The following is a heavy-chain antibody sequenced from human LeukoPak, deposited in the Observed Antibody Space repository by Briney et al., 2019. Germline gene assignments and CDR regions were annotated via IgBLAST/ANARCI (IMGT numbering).Heavy chain of an antibody. CDR2: IYPGDSDT. CDR1: GYSFTSYW. V-gene: IGHV5-51*01. Sequence: PGESLKISCKGSGYSFTSYWIGWLRQMPGQGLEWMGIIYPGDSDTRYSPSFQGQVTISADKSISTAYLQWSSLKASDTAMYYCARPPSRDGYNLGYWGQGTLVTVSS. CDR3: ARPPSRDGYNLGY. D-gene: IGHD5-24*01. J-gene: IGHJ4*02.